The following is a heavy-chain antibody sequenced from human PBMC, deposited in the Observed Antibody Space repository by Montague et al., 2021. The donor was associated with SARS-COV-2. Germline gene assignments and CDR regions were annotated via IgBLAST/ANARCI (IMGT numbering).Heavy chain of an antibody. J-gene: IGHJ6*02. CDR3: ARGSGCSGGSCYSEWDPYYYYVMDV. CDR1: GDSISNHY. D-gene: IGHD2-15*01. CDR2: INHSGST. V-gene: IGHV4-34*01. Sequence: SETLSLTCSVSGDSISNHYWSWIRQPPGKGLEWIGEINHSGSTNYNPSLKSRVTISVDTSENQFSLKLSSVTAADTAVYYCARGSGCSGGSCYSEWDPYYYYVMDVWGQGTTVTVSS.